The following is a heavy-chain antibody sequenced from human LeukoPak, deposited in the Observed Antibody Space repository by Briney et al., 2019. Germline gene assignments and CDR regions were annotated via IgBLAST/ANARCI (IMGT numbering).Heavy chain of an antibody. CDR1: GFTFDDYA. D-gene: IGHD6-6*01. CDR2: IRWNSGSI. J-gene: IGHJ3*02. Sequence: GGSLRLSCAASGFTFDDYAMHWVRHAPGKGLEWVSGIRWNSGSIGYADSVKGRFTISRDNAKNSLYLQMNSLRAEDTALYYRAKDMGPSSIAARGGAFDIWGQGTMVTVSS. V-gene: IGHV3-9*01. CDR3: AKDMGPSSIAARGGAFDI.